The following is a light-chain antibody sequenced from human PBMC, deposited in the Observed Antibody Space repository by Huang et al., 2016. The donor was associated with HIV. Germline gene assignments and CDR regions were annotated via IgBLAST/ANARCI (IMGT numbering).Light chain of an antibody. Sequence: EVVMTQSPVTLSVSPGERATLSCRASQSVNNKLAWFQQKPGQAPRLLIHDASIRATGIPDRFGAGGSGAAFTLTISSLQSEDFAVYYCQQYNHWPPCTFGQGTKVEIK. CDR3: QQYNHWPPCT. V-gene: IGKV3-15*01. J-gene: IGKJ1*01. CDR2: DAS. CDR1: QSVNNK.